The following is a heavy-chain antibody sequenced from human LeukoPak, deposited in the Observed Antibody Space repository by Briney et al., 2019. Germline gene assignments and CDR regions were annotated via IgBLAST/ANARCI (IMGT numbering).Heavy chain of an antibody. V-gene: IGHV4-59*11. CDR2: IYYSGST. D-gene: IGHD3-22*01. Sequence: SETLSLTCTVSGGSISSHYWSWIRQPPGKGLEWIGYIYYSGSTNYNPSLKSRVTISVDTSKNQFSLKLSSVTAADTAVYYCARDPVRADYGMDVWGQGTTVTVSS. CDR1: GGSISSHY. CDR3: ARDPVRADYGMDV. J-gene: IGHJ6*02.